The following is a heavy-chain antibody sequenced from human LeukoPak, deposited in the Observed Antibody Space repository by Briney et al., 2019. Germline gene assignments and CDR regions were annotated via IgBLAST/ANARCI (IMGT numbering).Heavy chain of an antibody. V-gene: IGHV4-39*01. D-gene: IGHD3-10*01. CDR1: GGSISSSSYY. J-gene: IGHJ6*02. CDR3: ARVIRAYYYYYGMDV. CDR2: IYYSGST. Sequence: KPSETLSLTCTVSGGSISSSSYYWGWIRQPPGKGLEWIGSIYYSGSTYYNPSLKSRVTISVDTSKNQFSLKLSSVTAADTAVYYCARVIRAYYYYYGMDVWGQGTTVTVSS.